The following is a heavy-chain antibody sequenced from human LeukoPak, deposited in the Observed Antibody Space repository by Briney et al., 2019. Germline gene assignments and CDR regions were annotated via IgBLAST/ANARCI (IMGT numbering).Heavy chain of an antibody. CDR2: IRSSSTYI. Sequence: KPPGSLRLSCAPSGFSLSTYTTSWVRQAPGGGLEWVSCIRSSSTYILYADSAKGRFTISRDNAKNSLYQEMNSLRAEDTAVYYCARDISDDYWGQGTLVTVSS. J-gene: IGHJ4*02. V-gene: IGHV3-21*01. CDR1: GFSLSTYT. CDR3: ARDISDDY. D-gene: IGHD1-26*01.